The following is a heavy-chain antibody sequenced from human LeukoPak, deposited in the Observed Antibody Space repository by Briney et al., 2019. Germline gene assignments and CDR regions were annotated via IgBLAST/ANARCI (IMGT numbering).Heavy chain of an antibody. CDR3: ARGSVGGELAY. D-gene: IGHD3-16*01. Sequence: GGSLRLSCAASGFTFSSYDMHWVRQATGKGLEWVSANGTAGDPYYPCSVKGRFTISRENAKNSLYLQMNSLRAGDTAVYYCARGSVGGELAYWGQGTLVTVSS. CDR2: NGTAGDP. CDR1: GFTFSSYD. J-gene: IGHJ4*02. V-gene: IGHV3-13*05.